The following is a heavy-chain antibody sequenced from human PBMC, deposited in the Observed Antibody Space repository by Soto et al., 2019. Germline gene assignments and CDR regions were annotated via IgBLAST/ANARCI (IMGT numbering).Heavy chain of an antibody. V-gene: IGHV1-2*02. D-gene: IGHD6-19*01. J-gene: IGHJ6*02. CDR3: ARGIAVAAPSYYYYGMDV. CDR1: GYTFTGYY. CDR2: INPNSGGT. Sequence: ASVKVSCKASGYTFTGYYMHWVRQAPGQGLEWMGCINPNSGGTNYAKKFQGRVTMTRDTSISTAYMELSRLRSDDTAVYYCARGIAVAAPSYYYYGMDVGGQGTTVTVSS.